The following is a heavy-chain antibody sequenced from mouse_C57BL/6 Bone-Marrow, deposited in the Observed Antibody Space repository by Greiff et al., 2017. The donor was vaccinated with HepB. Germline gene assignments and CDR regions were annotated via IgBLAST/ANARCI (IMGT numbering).Heavy chain of an antibody. CDR3: TRSWLLRGY. V-gene: IGHV1-5*01. J-gene: IGHJ2*01. Sequence: EVQRVESGTVLARPGASVKMSCKTSGYTFTSYWMHWVKQRPGQGLEWIGAISPGNSDTSYNQKFTGKAKLTAVTSASTAYMELSSLTNEDSAVYYCTRSWLLRGYWGQGTTLTVSS. CDR1: GYTFTSYW. CDR2: ISPGNSDT. D-gene: IGHD2-3*01.